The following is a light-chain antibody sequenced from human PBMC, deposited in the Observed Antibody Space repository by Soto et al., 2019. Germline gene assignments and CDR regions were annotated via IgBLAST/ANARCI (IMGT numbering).Light chain of an antibody. V-gene: IGKV3-20*01. J-gene: IGKJ1*01. Sequence: EIVLTQSPGTLSLSPGERATLSCRASQRVSSGYLAWYQQIPGQAPRLLIHGASSRATGIRDRFSGSGSGTDFTLTISSLEPEDVAVYYCQQYGSSPRTMGQGTKVDIK. CDR3: QQYGSSPRT. CDR2: GAS. CDR1: QRVSSGY.